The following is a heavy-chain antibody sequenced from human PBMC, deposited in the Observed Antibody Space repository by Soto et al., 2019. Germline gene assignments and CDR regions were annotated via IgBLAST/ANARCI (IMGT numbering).Heavy chain of an antibody. Sequence: QMQLVQSGPEVKKPGTSVEVSCKASGFTFTSSAVQWVRQARGQRLEWIGWIVVGSGNTNYAQKFQERVTITRDMSTSTAYMELSSLRSEDTAVYYCAAGGPTVYGMDVWGQGTTVTVSS. CDR3: AAGGPTVYGMDV. CDR1: GFTFTSSA. J-gene: IGHJ6*02. CDR2: IVVGSGNT. V-gene: IGHV1-58*01. D-gene: IGHD3-10*01.